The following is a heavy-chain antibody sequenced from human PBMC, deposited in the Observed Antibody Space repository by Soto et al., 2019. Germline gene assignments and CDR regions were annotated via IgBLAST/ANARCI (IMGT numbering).Heavy chain of an antibody. CDR2: IYYSGST. Sequence: QVQLQESGPGLVKPSETLSLTCTVSGGSVSSGSYYWSWIRQPPAKGLEWIGYIYYSGSTNYNPSLKSRVTISVDTSKNQFSLKLSSVTAADTAVYYCARDRWYGLGFDPWGQGTLVTVSS. J-gene: IGHJ5*02. CDR3: ARDRWYGLGFDP. V-gene: IGHV4-61*01. D-gene: IGHD3-10*01. CDR1: GGSVSSGSYY.